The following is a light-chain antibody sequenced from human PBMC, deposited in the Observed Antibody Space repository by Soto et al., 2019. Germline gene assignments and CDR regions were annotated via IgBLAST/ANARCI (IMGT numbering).Light chain of an antibody. CDR3: SSYTSSSTLVV. J-gene: IGLJ2*01. CDR2: DVN. V-gene: IGLV2-14*01. CDR1: SSDVGGYNY. Sequence: QSVLTQPASVSGSPRQSITISCTGTSSDVGGYNYVSWYQQQPGKAPKLMIYDVNNRPSGVSNRFSGSKSGNTASLTISGLQAEDEADYYCSSYTSSSTLVVFGGGTKLTVL.